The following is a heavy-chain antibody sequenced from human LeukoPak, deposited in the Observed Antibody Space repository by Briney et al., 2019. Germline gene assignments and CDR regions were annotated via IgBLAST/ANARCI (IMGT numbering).Heavy chain of an antibody. J-gene: IGHJ4*02. V-gene: IGHV1-2*02. CDR1: GYTFTGYY. CDR3: ARDHTRGSGYLDY. CDR2: INPNSGGT. D-gene: IGHD2-15*01. Sequence: ASVKVSCKASGYTFTGYYMHWVRQAPGQGLEWMGWINPNSGGTNYAQKFQGRVTMTRDTSISTAYMELSRLRSDDTAVYYCARDHTRGSGYLDYWGQGTLVTVSS.